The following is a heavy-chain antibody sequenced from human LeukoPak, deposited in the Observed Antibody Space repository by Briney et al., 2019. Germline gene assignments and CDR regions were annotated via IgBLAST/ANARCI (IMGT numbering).Heavy chain of an antibody. CDR1: GFTFSSYE. CDR3: ARDKDIVATGCFDY. J-gene: IGHJ4*02. CDR2: ISSGGSTI. V-gene: IGHV3-48*03. Sequence: GGSLRLSCAASGFTFSSYEMNWVRQAPGKGLEWVSYISSGGSTIYYADSVKGRFTISRDNAKNSLYLQMNSLRAEDTAVYYCARDKDIVATGCFDYWGQGTLVTVSS. D-gene: IGHD5-12*01.